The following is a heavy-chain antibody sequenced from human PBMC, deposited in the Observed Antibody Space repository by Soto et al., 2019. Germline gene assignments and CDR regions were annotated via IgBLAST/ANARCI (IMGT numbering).Heavy chain of an antibody. CDR1: GFTFSSYG. V-gene: IGHV3-33*01. CDR3: ARDALGYCSGGSCPANNWFDP. D-gene: IGHD2-15*01. CDR2: IWYDGSNK. J-gene: IGHJ5*02. Sequence: HPGGSLRLSCAASGFTFSSYGMHWVRQAPGKGLEWVAVIWYDGSNKYYADSVKGRFTISRDNSKNTLYLQMNSLRAEDTAVYYCARDALGYCSGGSCPANNWFDPWGQGTLVTVSS.